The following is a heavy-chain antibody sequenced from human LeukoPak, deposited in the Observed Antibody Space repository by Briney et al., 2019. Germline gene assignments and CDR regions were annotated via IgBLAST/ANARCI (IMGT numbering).Heavy chain of an antibody. J-gene: IGHJ4*02. CDR3: AREGGIAAAGSSDYYFDY. V-gene: IGHV3-66*02. CDR1: GFTVSRSF. Sequence: GGSLRLPCAASGFTVSRSFMSWVRQAPGKGLEWVSVILSGGGTSHADSVEGRFTVSRDNSKNTVYLQMNSLRPEDTAVYYCAREGGIAAAGSSDYYFDYWGQGALVTVSS. D-gene: IGHD6-13*01. CDR2: ILSGGGT.